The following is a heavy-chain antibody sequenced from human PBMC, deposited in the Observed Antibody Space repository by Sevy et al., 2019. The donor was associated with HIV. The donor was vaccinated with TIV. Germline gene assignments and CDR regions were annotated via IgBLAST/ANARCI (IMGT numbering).Heavy chain of an antibody. V-gene: IGHV3-48*03. Sequence: GSLRLSCAASGFIFSSYEMSWVRQAPGKGLEWVSHISQSGGTTYYSDSVKGRFTISRDNAKNSLYLQMNSLRAEDTAIYYCARDLPPSATTVAHFDYRGQGTLVTVSS. CDR1: GFIFSSYE. D-gene: IGHD4-17*01. CDR3: ARDLPPSATTVAHFDY. CDR2: ISQSGGTT. J-gene: IGHJ4*02.